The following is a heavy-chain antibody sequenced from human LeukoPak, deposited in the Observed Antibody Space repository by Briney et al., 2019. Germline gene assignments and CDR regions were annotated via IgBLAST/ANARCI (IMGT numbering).Heavy chain of an antibody. V-gene: IGHV4-59*01. Sequence: SETLSLTCAVYGGSFSGYFWSWIRQPPGKGLEWIGYIYYSGSTNYNPSLKSRVTISVDTSKNQFSLKLSSVTPADTAVYYCASHSYSSSWYPDYYYYYYMDVWGKGTTVTVSS. D-gene: IGHD6-13*01. CDR1: GGSFSGYF. J-gene: IGHJ6*03. CDR2: IYYSGST. CDR3: ASHSYSSSWYPDYYYYYYMDV.